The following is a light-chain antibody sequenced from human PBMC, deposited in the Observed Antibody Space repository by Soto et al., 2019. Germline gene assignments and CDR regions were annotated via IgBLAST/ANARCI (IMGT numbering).Light chain of an antibody. J-gene: IGKJ5*01. CDR3: QQYNNWPPIT. V-gene: IGKV3-20*01. CDR1: QSVSSSY. Sequence: EIVLTQSPGTLSLSPGERATLSCRASQSVSSSYVAWYRQKPGQAPRLLIYAASSRATGIPDRFSGSGSGTEFTLTISSLQSEDFAVYYCQQYNNWPPITFGQGTRLEIK. CDR2: AAS.